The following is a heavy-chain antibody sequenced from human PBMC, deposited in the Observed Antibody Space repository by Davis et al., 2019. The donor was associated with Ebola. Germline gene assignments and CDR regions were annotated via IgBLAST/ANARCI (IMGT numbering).Heavy chain of an antibody. J-gene: IGHJ6*02. Sequence: SDLLSSTVPPLGSPSRAYYCSWVRQPPGKGLEWIGQINYSGSTNYNPSLKSRVTISVDTSKNQFSLKLSSVTAADTAVYYCARQIGYKYYYGMDVWGQRTTVTVSS. D-gene: IGHD5-24*01. CDR2: INYSGST. V-gene: IGHV4-34*01. CDR1: GSPSRAYY. CDR3: ARQIGYKYYYGMDV.